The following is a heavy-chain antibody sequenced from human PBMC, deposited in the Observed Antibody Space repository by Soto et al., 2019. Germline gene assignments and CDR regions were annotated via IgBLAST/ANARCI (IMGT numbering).Heavy chain of an antibody. J-gene: IGHJ4*02. D-gene: IGHD6-13*01. CDR3: AGDIAAARAPWFDY. Sequence: SETLSLTCAVSGGSISSGGYSCSWIRQPPGKGLEWIGYIYHSGSTYYNPSLKSRVTISVDRSKNQFSLKLSSVTAADTAVYYCAGDIAAARAPWFDYWGQGTLVTVSS. CDR2: IYHSGST. V-gene: IGHV4-30-2*01. CDR1: GGSISSGGYS.